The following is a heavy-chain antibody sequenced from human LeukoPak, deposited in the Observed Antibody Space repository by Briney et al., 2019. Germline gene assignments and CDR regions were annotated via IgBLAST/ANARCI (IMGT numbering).Heavy chain of an antibody. CDR1: GGSISSYY. D-gene: IGHD4-17*01. J-gene: IGHJ4*02. Sequence: SETLSLTCTVSGGSISSYYWSWIRQPAGKGLEGIGRIYTRGSTNYNPSLKSRVTMSVDTSKNQFSLKLSSVTAADTAVYYCARESRYGDYVKYWGQGTLVTVSS. V-gene: IGHV4-4*07. CDR2: IYTRGST. CDR3: ARESRYGDYVKY.